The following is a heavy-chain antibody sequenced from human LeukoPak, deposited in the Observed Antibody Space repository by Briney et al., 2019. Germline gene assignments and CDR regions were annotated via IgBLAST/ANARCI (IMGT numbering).Heavy chain of an antibody. CDR3: ARVQAYGGKGYFDY. J-gene: IGHJ4*02. Sequence: SETLSLTCTVSGGSISSYYWSWIRQPPGKGLEWIGYISYSGSTNYNPSLKSRVAISVDTSKNQFSLKLSSVTAADTAVYYCARVQAYGGKGYFDYWGQGTLVTVSS. CDR2: ISYSGST. V-gene: IGHV4-59*01. CDR1: GGSISSYY. D-gene: IGHD4-23*01.